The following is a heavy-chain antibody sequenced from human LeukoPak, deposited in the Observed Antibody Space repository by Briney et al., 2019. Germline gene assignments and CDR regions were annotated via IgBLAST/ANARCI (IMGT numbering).Heavy chain of an antibody. D-gene: IGHD2-15*01. Sequence: GASVKVSCKASGYSFSSYGLTWVRQAPGQGLEWMGWISAYNGNTNYAQKLQGRVTMTTDTSTSTAYMELRSLRSDDTAVYYCARVKNNCSGGSCYLLWFDPWGQGTLVTVSS. CDR2: ISAYNGNT. V-gene: IGHV1-18*01. CDR1: GYSFSSYG. CDR3: ARVKNNCSGGSCYLLWFDP. J-gene: IGHJ5*02.